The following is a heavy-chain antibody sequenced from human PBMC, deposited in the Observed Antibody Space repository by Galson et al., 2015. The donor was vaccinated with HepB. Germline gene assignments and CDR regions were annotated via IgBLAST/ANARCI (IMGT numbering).Heavy chain of an antibody. D-gene: IGHD4-11*01. CDR2: ISGSGGST. CDR3: ANAALLQPQRPFDY. V-gene: IGHV3-23*01. CDR1: GFTFSSYA. Sequence: SLRLSCAASGFTFSSYAMSWVRQAPGKGLEWVSAISGSGGSTYYANSAKGRFTISRDNSKNTLYLQMNSLRAEDTAVYYCANAALLQPQRPFDYWGQGTLVTVSS. J-gene: IGHJ4*02.